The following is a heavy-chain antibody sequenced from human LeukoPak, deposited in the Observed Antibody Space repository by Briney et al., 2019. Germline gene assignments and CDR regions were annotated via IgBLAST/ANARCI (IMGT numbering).Heavy chain of an antibody. V-gene: IGHV1-18*01. CDR3: ARNYDSSKDGNDY. Sequence: ASVKVSCTASVYRFTSYSISWVRQAPGQGLEWVGWISSYNGKTNYVKNVQGRVTMTTDTSTSTAYMELRSLRSDDTAIYYCARNYDSSKDGNDYWGQGTLVTVSS. CDR1: VYRFTSYS. D-gene: IGHD3-22*01. CDR2: ISSYNGKT. J-gene: IGHJ4*02.